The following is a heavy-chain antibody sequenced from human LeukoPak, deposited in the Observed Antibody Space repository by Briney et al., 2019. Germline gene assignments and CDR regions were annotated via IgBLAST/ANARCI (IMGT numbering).Heavy chain of an antibody. Sequence: SGPTLVKPTQTLTLTCTFSGFSLSTSGVGVGWIPQPPGKALEWLALIYWNDDKRYSPSLKSRLTITKDTSKNQVVLTMTNMDPVDTATYYCAHSLYYLHAFDIWGQGTMVTVSS. CDR2: IYWNDDK. CDR3: AHSLYYLHAFDI. CDR1: GFSLSTSGVG. D-gene: IGHD1-26*01. V-gene: IGHV2-5*01. J-gene: IGHJ3*02.